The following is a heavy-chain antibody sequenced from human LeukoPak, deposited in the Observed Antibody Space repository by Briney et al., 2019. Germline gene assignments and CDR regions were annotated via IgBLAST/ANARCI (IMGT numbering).Heavy chain of an antibody. V-gene: IGHV3-48*02. D-gene: IGHD4-17*01. J-gene: IGHJ4*02. CDR2: ISSSSSTM. CDR1: GFTFSSYS. CDR3: ARVTTVTTHFDY. Sequence: GGSLRLSCAASGFTFSSYSMNWVRQAPGKGLEWVSYISSSSSTMYYADSVKGRFTISRDNAKNSLYLQMNSLRDEDTAVYYCARVTTVTTHFDYWGQGTLVTVSS.